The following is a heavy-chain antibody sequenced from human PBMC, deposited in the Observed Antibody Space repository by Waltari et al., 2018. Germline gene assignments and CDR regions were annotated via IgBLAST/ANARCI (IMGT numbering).Heavy chain of an antibody. V-gene: IGHV3-33*01. CDR1: GSTFSHYG. D-gene: IGHD3-22*01. J-gene: IGHJ4*02. CDR2: IWYDGSQK. Sequence: QVQLVESGGGVVQPGNSLRLSCAASGSTFSHYGMPWVGQAPGRGLEWVAMIWYDGSQKYYADSVKCRFTISRYNSRNTLYLQMNSLRVEDTAVYYCAREAFGYDSSGYFCDYWGLGTLVTVSS. CDR3: AREAFGYDSSGYFCDY.